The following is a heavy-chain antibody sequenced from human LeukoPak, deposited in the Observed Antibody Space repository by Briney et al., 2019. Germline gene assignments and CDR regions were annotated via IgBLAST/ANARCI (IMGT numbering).Heavy chain of an antibody. Sequence: ASVKVSCKASGYTFTSYYMQWVRQAPGQGLEWMGIINPSDGTTYYIQKFQGRVTITRDTSTSTVYMELSSLRSEDTAVYYCTASRVYGDYSVFDYWGQGTLVTVSS. CDR3: TASRVYGDYSVFDY. J-gene: IGHJ4*02. CDR1: GYTFTSYY. D-gene: IGHD4-17*01. CDR2: INPSDGTT. V-gene: IGHV1-46*01.